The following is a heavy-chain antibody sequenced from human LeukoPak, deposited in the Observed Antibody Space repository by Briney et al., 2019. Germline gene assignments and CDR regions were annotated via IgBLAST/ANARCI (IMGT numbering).Heavy chain of an antibody. CDR1: GGSISSYY. CDR2: IYYSGST. J-gene: IGHJ4*02. CDR3: ASSHFISGSVWDY. Sequence: PSETLSLTCTVSGGSISSYYWSWIRQPPGKGLEWIGYIYYSGSTNYNPSLKSRDTISVDTSKNQFSLKLSSVTAADTAVYYCASSHFISGSVWDYWGQGTLVTVSS. D-gene: IGHD3-10*01. V-gene: IGHV4-59*01.